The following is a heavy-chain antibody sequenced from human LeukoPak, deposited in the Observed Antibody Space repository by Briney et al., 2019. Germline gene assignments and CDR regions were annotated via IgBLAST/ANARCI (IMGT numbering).Heavy chain of an antibody. V-gene: IGHV1-8*01. J-gene: IGHJ6*03. D-gene: IGHD6-13*01. CDR3: ARDYRGIAAAGKGSYYYYYYMDV. CDR2: MNPNSGNT. Sequence: ASVKVSCKASGYTFTSYDINWVRQATGQGLEWMGWMNPNSGNTGYAQKLQGRVTMTRNTSISTAYMELSSLRSEDTAVYYCARDYRGIAAAGKGSYYYYYYMDVWGKGTTVTVSS. CDR1: GYTFTSYD.